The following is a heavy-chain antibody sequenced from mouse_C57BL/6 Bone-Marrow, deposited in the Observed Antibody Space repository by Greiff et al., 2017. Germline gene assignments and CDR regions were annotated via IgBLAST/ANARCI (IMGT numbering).Heavy chain of an antibody. CDR2: IDPSDSYT. D-gene: IGHD4-1*01. V-gene: IGHV1-59*01. Sequence: VQLQQPGAELVRPGTSVKLSCKASGYTFTSYWMHWVKQRPGQGLEWSGVIDPSDSYTNYNQKFKGTATLTVDTSSSTAYMQLSSLTSKDSAVYYCEGLNWAWFAYWGQGTLVTVSA. CDR3: EGLNWAWFAY. CDR1: GYTFTSYW. J-gene: IGHJ3*01.